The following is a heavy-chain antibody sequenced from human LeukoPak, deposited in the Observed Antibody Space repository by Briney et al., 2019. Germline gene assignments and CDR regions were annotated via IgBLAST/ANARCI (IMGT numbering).Heavy chain of an antibody. J-gene: IGHJ5*02. CDR3: ARSYSGSYPPWFDP. V-gene: IGHV3-48*01. Sequence: GGSLRLSCAASGFTFSNYNMNWVRQAPGKGLEWVSYISSSSTTIHYADSVRGRFTISRDNARNSLYLQMNSLRAEDTAVYYCARSYSGSYPPWFDPWGQGTLVTVSS. D-gene: IGHD1-26*01. CDR2: ISSSSTTI. CDR1: GFTFSNYN.